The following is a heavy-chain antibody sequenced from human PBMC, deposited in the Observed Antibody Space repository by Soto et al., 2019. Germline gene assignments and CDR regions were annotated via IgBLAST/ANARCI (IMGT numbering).Heavy chain of an antibody. Sequence: QVQLVESGGGVVQPGRSLRLSCAASGFTFSSYGMHWVRQAPGKGLEWVAVISYDGSNKYYADSVKGRFTISRDNSKNTLYRQMNSLRAEDTAVYYCAKDVGGLLWFGEYLQDYYGMDVCGQGTTVTVSS. J-gene: IGHJ6*02. CDR1: GFTFSSYG. D-gene: IGHD3-10*01. CDR3: AKDVGGLLWFGEYLQDYYGMDV. V-gene: IGHV3-30*18. CDR2: ISYDGSNK.